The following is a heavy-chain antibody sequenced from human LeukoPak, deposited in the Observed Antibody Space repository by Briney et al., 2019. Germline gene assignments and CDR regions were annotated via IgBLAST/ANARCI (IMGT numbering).Heavy chain of an antibody. J-gene: IGHJ4*02. CDR3: AKGSRFDY. V-gene: IGHV3-9*01. CDR2: ISWNSGTI. Sequence: GGSLRLSCAASGFSFDDYVMHWVRQAPGKGLEWVSGISWNSGTIGYADSVKGRFTTSRDNSKNTLDLQMNSLRAEDTAVYYCAKGSRFDYWGQGTLVTVSS. CDR1: GFSFDDYV.